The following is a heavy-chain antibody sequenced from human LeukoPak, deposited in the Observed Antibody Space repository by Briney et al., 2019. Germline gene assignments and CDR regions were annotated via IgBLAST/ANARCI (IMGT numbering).Heavy chain of an antibody. CDR2: INESGNT. CDR3: ASGRGTTLTDTVTHGSVLSVGMDV. CDR1: GGSISSSSYY. Sequence: PSETLSLTCTVSGGSISSSSYYWGWIRQPPGKGLEWIGEINESGNTNCNPSLKSRVIISVDTSKNQFSLKLTSLTAADAAMYYCASGRGTTLTDTVTHGSVLSVGMDVWGQGTTVTVSS. D-gene: IGHD4-17*01. J-gene: IGHJ6*02. V-gene: IGHV4-39*01.